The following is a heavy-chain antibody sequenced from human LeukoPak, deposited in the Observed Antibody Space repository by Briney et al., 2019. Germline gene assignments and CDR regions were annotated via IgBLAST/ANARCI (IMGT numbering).Heavy chain of an antibody. Sequence: SVKVSCKASGGTFSSYAISRVRQAPGQGLEWMGGIIPIFGTANYAQKFQGRVTITADESTRTAYMELSSLRSEDTAVYYCAREDKYYYDSSGTDWRQGTLVTVSS. CDR2: IIPIFGTA. V-gene: IGHV1-69*01. D-gene: IGHD3-22*01. CDR3: AREDKYYYDSSGTD. J-gene: IGHJ4*02. CDR1: GGTFSSYA.